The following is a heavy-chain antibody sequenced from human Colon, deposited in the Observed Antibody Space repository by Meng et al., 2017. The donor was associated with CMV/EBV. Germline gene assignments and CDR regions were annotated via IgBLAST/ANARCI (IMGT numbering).Heavy chain of an antibody. CDR3: ARDFKVGRP. CDR2: ISPSGEFT. J-gene: IGHJ5*02. Sequence: GGSLRLSCAASGFPFSLFIMNWVRQAPGKGLEWVSSISPSGEFTYYGDSVKGRVTVSRDNTKNLLYLEMNSLTADDTAVYFCARDFKVGRPWGQGTLVTVSS. V-gene: IGHV3-21*04. CDR1: GFPFSLFI. D-gene: IGHD1-26*01.